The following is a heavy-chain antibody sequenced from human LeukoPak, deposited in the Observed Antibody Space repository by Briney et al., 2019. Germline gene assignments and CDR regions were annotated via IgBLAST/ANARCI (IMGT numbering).Heavy chain of an antibody. Sequence: GGSLRLSCAASGFSFSSYAMNWVRQEPGKGLEWVSVIYSGGSTYYADSGKGRFTISRDNSKNTLYLQMNSLRAEDTAVYYCAREDSSGFIDYWGQGTLVTVSS. J-gene: IGHJ4*02. CDR2: IYSGGST. V-gene: IGHV3-53*01. D-gene: IGHD6-19*01. CDR3: AREDSSGFIDY. CDR1: GFSFSSYA.